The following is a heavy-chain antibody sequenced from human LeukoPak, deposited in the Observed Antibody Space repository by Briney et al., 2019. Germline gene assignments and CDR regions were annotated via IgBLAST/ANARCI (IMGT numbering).Heavy chain of an antibody. D-gene: IGHD3-3*01. CDR3: ARSDQYYDFWSGYYRLHYMDV. Sequence: GGSLRLSCAASGFTFSSYSMNWVRQAPGKGLEWVSSISSSSSYIYYADSVKGRFTISRDNAKNSLYLQINSLRAEDTAVYYCARSDQYYDFWSGYYRLHYMDVWGKGTTVTVSS. CDR2: ISSSSSYI. CDR1: GFTFSSYS. J-gene: IGHJ6*03. V-gene: IGHV3-21*01.